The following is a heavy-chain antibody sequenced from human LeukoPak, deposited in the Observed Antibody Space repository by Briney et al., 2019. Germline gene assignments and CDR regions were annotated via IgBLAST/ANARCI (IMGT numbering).Heavy chain of an antibody. CDR1: GFRFNSYG. CDR2: IRYDGSQK. CDR3: ARDSTGCSGPNCRTGGYHFDY. Sequence: PGGSLRLSCAASGFRFNSYGIHWVRQAPGKGLEWVAFIRYDGSQKYYAESVKGRFTISRDDSRNTLFLQMSSLRSVDTAVYYCARDSTGCSGPNCRTGGYHFDYWGQGTLVTVSS. V-gene: IGHV3-30*02. J-gene: IGHJ4*02. D-gene: IGHD2-15*01.